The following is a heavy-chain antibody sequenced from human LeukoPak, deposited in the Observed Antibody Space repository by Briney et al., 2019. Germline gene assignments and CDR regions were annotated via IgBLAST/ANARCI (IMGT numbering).Heavy chain of an antibody. D-gene: IGHD2-2*01. CDR2: VDPEDGET. J-gene: IGHJ4*02. Sequence: ASVKVSCKVSGYTFTDYYMHWVQQAPGKGLEWMGLVDPEDGETIYAEKFQGRVTITADTSTDAAYMELSSLRSEDTAVYYCATGRNIVVVPAAMDYWGQGTLVTVS. CDR1: GYTFTDYY. V-gene: IGHV1-69-2*01. CDR3: ATGRNIVVVPAAMDY.